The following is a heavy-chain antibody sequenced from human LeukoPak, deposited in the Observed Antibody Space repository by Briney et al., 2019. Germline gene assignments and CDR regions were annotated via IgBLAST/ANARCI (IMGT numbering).Heavy chain of an antibody. V-gene: IGHV1-18*01. Sequence: ASVKVSCRASGYTFTSYGISWVRQAPGQGLEWMGWISAYNGNTNYAQKLQGRVTMTTDTSTSTAYMELRSLRSDDTAVYYCARVIRFLYCSSTSCPYYFDYWGRGTLVTVSS. CDR3: ARVIRFLYCSSTSCPYYFDY. J-gene: IGHJ4*02. CDR1: GYTFTSYG. D-gene: IGHD2-2*01. CDR2: ISAYNGNT.